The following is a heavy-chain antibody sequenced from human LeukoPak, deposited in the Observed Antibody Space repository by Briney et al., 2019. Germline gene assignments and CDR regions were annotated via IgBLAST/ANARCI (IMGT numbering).Heavy chain of an antibody. CDR3: ARQGSSTTSWQTIDY. J-gene: IGHJ4*02. D-gene: IGHD2-2*01. CDR2: INPVDSET. Sequence: RGESLKISCKGSGYRFTDHWIAWVRQMPGKGLECMGIINPVDSETRYSPSFQGQVTISVDKSITTASLQWSSLRASDTAMYYCARQGSSTTSWQTIDYWGQGTLVSVSS. V-gene: IGHV5-51*01. CDR1: GYRFTDHW.